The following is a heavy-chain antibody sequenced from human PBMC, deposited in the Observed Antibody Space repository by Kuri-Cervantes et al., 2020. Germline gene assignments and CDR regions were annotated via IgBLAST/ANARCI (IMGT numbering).Heavy chain of an antibody. CDR1: GFTFRSYS. CDR2: IRYDGDDK. Sequence: GESLKISCAASGFTFRSYSMNWVRQAPGKGLEWVTFIRYDGDDKFYADSVKGRFTISRDNSKNTVYLQMNSLSIEDTAVYYCAKDSTLGYSSGWYDLDFRGQGTLVTVSS. V-gene: IGHV3-30*02. J-gene: IGHJ4*02. D-gene: IGHD6-19*01. CDR3: AKDSTLGYSSGWYDLDF.